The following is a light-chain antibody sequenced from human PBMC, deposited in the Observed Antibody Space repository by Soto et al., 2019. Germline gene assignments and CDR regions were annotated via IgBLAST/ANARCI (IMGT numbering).Light chain of an antibody. V-gene: IGLV2-14*01. J-gene: IGLJ1*01. CDR3: NSYTTISPPSYV. CDR1: RRDVGGFDS. Sequence: QCVLTQPASVSGSPVQSITISCTGTRRDVGGFDSVSWFQQHPGKAPKLMIYDDTNRPSGVSNRFSGSKSGNTASLTISGLQAEDEADYYCNSYTTISPPSYVFGSGTKVTVL. CDR2: DDT.